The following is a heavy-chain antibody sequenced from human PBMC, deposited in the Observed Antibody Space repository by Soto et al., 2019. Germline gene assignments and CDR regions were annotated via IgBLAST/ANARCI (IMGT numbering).Heavy chain of an antibody. J-gene: IGHJ3*02. D-gene: IGHD2-21*02. Sequence: ASVKVSCKASGGTFSSYAISWVRKAPGQGLEWMGGIIPIFGIANYAQKFQGRVTITADKSTSTAYMELSSLRSEDTAVYYCARVFAVVVPAIPPRKAFDIWGQGTMVTVSS. CDR2: IIPIFGIA. CDR3: ARVFAVVVPAIPPRKAFDI. CDR1: GGTFSSYA. V-gene: IGHV1-69*10.